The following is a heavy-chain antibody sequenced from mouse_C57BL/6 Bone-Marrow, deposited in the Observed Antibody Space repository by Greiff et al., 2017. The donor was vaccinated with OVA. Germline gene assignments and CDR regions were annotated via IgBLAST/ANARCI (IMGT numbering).Heavy chain of an antibody. D-gene: IGHD1-1*01. CDR1: GFTFSSYA. V-gene: IGHV5-9-1*02. Sequence: EVQLQEFGEGLVKPGGSLKLSCAASGFTFSSYAMSWVRQTPEKRLEWVAYISSGGDYIYYADTVKGRFTISRDNARNTLYLQMSSLKSEDTAMYYCTRGLYYYGSSSFAYWGQGTLVTVSA. J-gene: IGHJ3*01. CDR2: ISSGGDYI. CDR3: TRGLYYYGSSSFAY.